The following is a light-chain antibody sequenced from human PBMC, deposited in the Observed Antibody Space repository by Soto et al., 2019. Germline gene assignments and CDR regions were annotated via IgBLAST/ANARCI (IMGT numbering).Light chain of an antibody. CDR1: QGISSY. V-gene: IGKV1-8*01. CDR2: AAS. Sequence: IRMTQSPSSFSASTGDRVTITCRASQGISSYLAWYQQKPGKAPKLLIYAASNFQSGVPSRFSGSGSGTHFTLTISSLQPEDFATYYCQQLHGYPITFGQGTRLEIK. J-gene: IGKJ5*01. CDR3: QQLHGYPIT.